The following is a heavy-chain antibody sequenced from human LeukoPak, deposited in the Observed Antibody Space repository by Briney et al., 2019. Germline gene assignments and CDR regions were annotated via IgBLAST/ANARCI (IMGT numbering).Heavy chain of an antibody. J-gene: IGHJ5*02. D-gene: IGHD1-26*01. CDR2: IYYSGST. Sequence: SETLSLTCTASGGSMRSNYWSLTRQPPGKGLEWIGNIYYSGSTNYNPSLKSRVTISIDPSKNQFSLKLSSVTAADTAIYYCVKDNGRWFDPWGQGTLVIVSS. CDR1: GGSMRSNY. V-gene: IGHV4-59*01. CDR3: VKDNGRWFDP.